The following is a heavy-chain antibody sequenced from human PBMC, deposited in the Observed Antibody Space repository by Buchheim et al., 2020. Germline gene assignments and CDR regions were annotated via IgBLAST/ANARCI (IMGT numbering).Heavy chain of an antibody. Sequence: EVQLLESGGGLVQPGGSLRLSCAASGFTFSSYAMSWVRQAPGKGLEWVSGISGSGGDTYYADSVKGRFTISRDNSKTTLYLQMNSLRAEDTAIYYCAKDQRVDIAMVTGFDYWGQGTL. CDR1: GFTFSSYA. CDR2: ISGSGGDT. D-gene: IGHD5-18*01. V-gene: IGHV3-23*01. CDR3: AKDQRVDIAMVTGFDY. J-gene: IGHJ4*02.